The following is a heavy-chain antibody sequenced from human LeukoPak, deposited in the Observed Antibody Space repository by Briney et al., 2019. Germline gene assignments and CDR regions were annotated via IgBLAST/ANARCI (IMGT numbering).Heavy chain of an antibody. J-gene: IGHJ1*01. D-gene: IGHD6-19*01. Sequence: ASVKVSCKASGYTFTSYYMHWVRQAPGQGLEWMGIINPSGGSTGYAQKFQGRVTMTRDTSTSTVYMELSSLRSEDTAVYYCARGSGIAVAGKVFQHWGQGTLVTVSS. CDR3: ARGSGIAVAGKVFQH. V-gene: IGHV1-46*01. CDR1: GYTFTSYY. CDR2: INPSGGST.